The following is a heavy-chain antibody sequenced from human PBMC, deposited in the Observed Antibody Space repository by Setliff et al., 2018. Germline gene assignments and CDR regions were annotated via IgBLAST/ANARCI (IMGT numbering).Heavy chain of an antibody. CDR1: GYSFDDYW. Sequence: KVSCKPSGYSFDDYWIAWVRQMPGKGLEWMGMTQPRDRDVRYSPSFGGQVTISADRSTGTAYLQWSRLKASDTAMYYCARSAVGATTGWYFDLWGRGTLVTVSS. J-gene: IGHJ2*01. V-gene: IGHV5-51*01. CDR2: TQPRDRDV. D-gene: IGHD1-26*01. CDR3: ARSAVGATTGWYFDL.